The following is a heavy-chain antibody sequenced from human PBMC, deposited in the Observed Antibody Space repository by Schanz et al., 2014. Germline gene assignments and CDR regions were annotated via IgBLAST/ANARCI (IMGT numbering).Heavy chain of an antibody. D-gene: IGHD6-19*01. CDR3: GRDYSGGALDY. V-gene: IGHV3-30*03. Sequence: QVQLVESGGGVVQPGRSLRLSCAGSGFSFSDYGMHWVRQAPGRGLEWVTIISHDGSIQYGADSVKGRFTLSRDNSKNTMDLQMNSLRPEDTAVYYCGRDYSGGALDYWGQGTLVTVSS. J-gene: IGHJ4*02. CDR1: GFSFSDYG. CDR2: ISHDGSIQ.